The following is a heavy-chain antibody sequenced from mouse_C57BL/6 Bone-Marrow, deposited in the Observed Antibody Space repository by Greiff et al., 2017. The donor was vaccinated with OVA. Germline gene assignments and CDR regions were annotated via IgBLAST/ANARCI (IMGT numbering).Heavy chain of an antibody. D-gene: IGHD1-1*01. V-gene: IGHV14-3*01. Sequence: EVQLQQSVAELVRPGASVKLSCTASGFNITNTYMHWVKQRPEQGLEWIGRIDPANGNTKYAPKFQGKATITADTSSNTASLQRSSLTSEDAAIYYCAITTVVGTGYFDVWGTGTTVTVSS. J-gene: IGHJ1*03. CDR3: AITTVVGTGYFDV. CDR2: IDPANGNT. CDR1: GFNITNTY.